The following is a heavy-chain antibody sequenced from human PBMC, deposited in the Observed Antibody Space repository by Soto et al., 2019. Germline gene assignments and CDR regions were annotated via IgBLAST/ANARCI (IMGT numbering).Heavy chain of an antibody. J-gene: IGHJ3*02. V-gene: IGHV4-31*03. CDR1: GGSISSGGYY. CDR2: IYYSGST. Sequence: QVQLQESGPGLVKPSQTLSLTCTVSGGSISSGGYYWSWIRQHPGKGLEWIGCIYYSGSTYYNPSLKSRVTISVDTSKNQFSLKLSSVTAADTAVYYCATTYYYDSSGYPRKDAFDIWGQGTMVTVSS. D-gene: IGHD3-22*01. CDR3: ATTYYYDSSGYPRKDAFDI.